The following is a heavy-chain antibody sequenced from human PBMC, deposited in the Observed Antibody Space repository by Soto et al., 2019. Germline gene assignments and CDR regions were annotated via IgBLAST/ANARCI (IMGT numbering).Heavy chain of an antibody. Sequence: SQTLSLTCAISGDSVSSNNAAWNWIRQSPSRGLEWLGRTYYRSRWYNDYAVSVKSRITVNPDTSKNQFSLQLTSVTPEDTAVYYCAGTTSHYWYYMDVWGKATTVSGSS. D-gene: IGHD1-7*01. V-gene: IGHV6-1*01. CDR3: AGTTSHYWYYMDV. CDR2: TYYRSRWYN. J-gene: IGHJ6*03. CDR1: GDSVSSNNAA.